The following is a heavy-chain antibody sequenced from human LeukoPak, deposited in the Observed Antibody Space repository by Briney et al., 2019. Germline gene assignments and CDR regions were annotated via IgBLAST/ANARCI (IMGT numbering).Heavy chain of an antibody. CDR1: GFTFSRYW. V-gene: IGHV3-74*01. D-gene: IGHD3-22*01. CDR2: IKSDGSS. J-gene: IGHJ1*01. CDR3: ARAPAEIGGYYPEYFRH. Sequence: GGSLRLSCAASGFTFSRYWMHWVRQAPGKGLVWVSRIKSDGSSNYADSVKGRFTISRDNAKNTVSLQMNSLRAEDTGVYYCARAPAEIGGYYPEYFRHWGQGTLVTVSS.